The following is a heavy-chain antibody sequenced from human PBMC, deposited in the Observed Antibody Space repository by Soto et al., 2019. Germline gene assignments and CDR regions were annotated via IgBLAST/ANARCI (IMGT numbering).Heavy chain of an antibody. V-gene: IGHV3-23*01. J-gene: IGHJ3*02. CDR3: AKDLYSSSWYGYAFDI. D-gene: IGHD6-13*01. Sequence: EVQLLESGGGLVQPGGSLRLSCAASGFTFSSYAMSWVRQAPGKGLEWVSAISGSGGSTYYADSVKGRFTISRDNSKNTLYLQMNRLRAEDTAVYYCAKDLYSSSWYGYAFDIWGQGTMVTVSS. CDR1: GFTFSSYA. CDR2: ISGSGGST.